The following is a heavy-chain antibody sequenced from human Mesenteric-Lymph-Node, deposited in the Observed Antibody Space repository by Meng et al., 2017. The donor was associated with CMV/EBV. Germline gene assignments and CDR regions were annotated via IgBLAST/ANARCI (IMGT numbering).Heavy chain of an antibody. Sequence: GESLKISCAASGFVFSTYWMSWVRQAPGKGLEWVANINQDGSEKYYLDSVKGRFTISRDNDKKSLYLQMNSLKTEDTAVYYCTTEEQLWGQGTLVTVSS. CDR3: TTEEQL. J-gene: IGHJ4*02. D-gene: IGHD6-13*01. CDR2: INQDGSEK. CDR1: GFVFSTYW. V-gene: IGHV3-7*03.